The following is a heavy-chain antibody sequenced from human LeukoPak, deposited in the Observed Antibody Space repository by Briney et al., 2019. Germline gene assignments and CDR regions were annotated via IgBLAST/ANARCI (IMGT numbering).Heavy chain of an antibody. CDR1: GSTFSSYW. CDR3: ATSEYYYDSSGRYYFDY. J-gene: IGHJ4*02. D-gene: IGHD3-22*01. CDR2: IKQDGSEK. Sequence: GGSLRLSCAASGSTFSSYWMSWVRQAPGKGLEWVANIKQDGSEKYYVDSVKGRFTISRDNAKNSLSLQMNSLRAEDTAVYYCATSEYYYDSSGRYYFDYWGQGTLVTVSS. V-gene: IGHV3-7*02.